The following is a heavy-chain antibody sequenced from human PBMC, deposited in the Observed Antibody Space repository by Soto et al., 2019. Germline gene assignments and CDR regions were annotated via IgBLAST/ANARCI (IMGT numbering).Heavy chain of an antibody. Sequence: ASVKVSCKASGYTFTSYTMHWVLQAPGQRLEWMGWINAGNGNTKYSQKLQGRVTITRDTSASTVFIELSSLTSEDTALYYCARGQGNGGYDPLDFWGLGTLVTVSS. CDR2: INAGNGNT. CDR3: ARGQGNGGYDPLDF. CDR1: GYTFTSYT. V-gene: IGHV1-3*01. J-gene: IGHJ4*02. D-gene: IGHD5-12*01.